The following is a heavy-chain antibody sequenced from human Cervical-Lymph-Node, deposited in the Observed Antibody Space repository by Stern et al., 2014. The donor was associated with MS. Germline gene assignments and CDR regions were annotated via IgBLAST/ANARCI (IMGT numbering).Heavy chain of an antibody. CDR3: TTDPSSWYEFTFDY. V-gene: IGHV3-15*01. CDR1: GFTFSNAW. CDR2: INSKTDGGTT. D-gene: IGHD6-13*01. Sequence: EVQLVESGGGLVKPGGSLRLSCAASGFTFSNAWMSWVRQAPGQGLEWVGRINSKTDGGTTDYAAPVKGRFTISRDDSKNTLYLQMNSLKTEDTAVYYCTTDPSSWYEFTFDYWGQGTLVTVSS. J-gene: IGHJ4*02.